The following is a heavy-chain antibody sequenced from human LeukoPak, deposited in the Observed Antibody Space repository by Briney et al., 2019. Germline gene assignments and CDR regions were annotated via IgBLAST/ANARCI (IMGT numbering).Heavy chain of an antibody. CDR1: GFNFHEFY. CDR3: AREAVAGAFDL. D-gene: IGHD6-19*01. V-gene: IGHV3-11*01. CDR2: IGGSDNIV. Sequence: GESLKISCATSGFNFHEFYMSWIRQAPGKGLEWVADIGGSDNIVSYGESVRGRFAISRDFATDSLYLQMDSLRAEDTAVYYCAREAVAGAFDLWGQGTLVTVSS. J-gene: IGHJ5*02.